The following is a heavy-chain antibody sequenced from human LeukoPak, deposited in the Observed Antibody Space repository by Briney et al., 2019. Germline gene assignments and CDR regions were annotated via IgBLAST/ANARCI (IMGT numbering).Heavy chain of an antibody. V-gene: IGHV4-61*01. CDR3: ARIVAQQLADYYYYYMDV. D-gene: IGHD6-13*01. CDR2: IYYSGST. Sequence: PSETLSLTCTVSGYSISSGYYWGWIRQPPGKGLEWIGYIYYSGSTNYNPSLKSRVTISVDTSKNQFSLKLSSVTAADTAVYYCARIVAQQLADYYYYYMDVWGKGTTVTVSS. J-gene: IGHJ6*03. CDR1: GYSISSGYY.